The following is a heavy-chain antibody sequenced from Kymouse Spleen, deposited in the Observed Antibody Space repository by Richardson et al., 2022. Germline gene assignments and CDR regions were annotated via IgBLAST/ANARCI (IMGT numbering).Heavy chain of an antibody. Sequence: QVQLQQWGAGLLKPSETLSLTCAVYGGSFSGYYWSWIRQPPGKGLEWIGEINHSGSTNYNPSLKSRVTISVDTSKNQFSLKLSSVTAADTAVYYCARGIAAAGYYYYYGMDVWGQGTTVTVSS. CDR2: INHSGST. D-gene: IGHD6-13*01. CDR1: GGSFSGYY. CDR3: ARGIAAAGYYYYYGMDV. V-gene: IGHV4-34*01. J-gene: IGHJ6*02.